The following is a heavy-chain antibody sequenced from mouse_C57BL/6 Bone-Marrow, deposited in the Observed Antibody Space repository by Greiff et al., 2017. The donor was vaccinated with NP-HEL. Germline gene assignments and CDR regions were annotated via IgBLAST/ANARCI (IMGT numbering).Heavy chain of an antibody. CDR3: ARSGYGNYVRY. Sequence: EVQLQQSGPELVKPGASVKISCKASGYTFTDYYMNWVKQSHGKSLEWIGDINPNNGGTSYNQKFKGKATLTVDKSSSTAYMELRSLTSEDSAVYYCARSGYGNYVRYWGQGTTLTVSS. V-gene: IGHV1-26*01. J-gene: IGHJ2*01. D-gene: IGHD2-1*01. CDR2: INPNNGGT. CDR1: GYTFTDYY.